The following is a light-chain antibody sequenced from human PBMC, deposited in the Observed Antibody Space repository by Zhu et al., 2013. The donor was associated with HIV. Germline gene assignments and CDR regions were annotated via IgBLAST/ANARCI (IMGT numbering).Light chain of an antibody. CDR3: QQYNSYSCS. Sequence: DIQMTQSPSTLSASVGDRVTITCRASQSISNYLAWYQQKPGKAPKLLIYKASSLESGVPSRFSGSGSGTEFTLTISSLQPDDFATYYCQQYNSYSCSFGQGTKLEIK. CDR1: QSISNY. V-gene: IGKV1-5*03. CDR2: KAS. J-gene: IGKJ2*04.